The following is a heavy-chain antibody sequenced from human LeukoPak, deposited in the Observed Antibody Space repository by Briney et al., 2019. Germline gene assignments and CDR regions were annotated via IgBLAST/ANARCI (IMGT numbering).Heavy chain of an antibody. Sequence: ASVKVSCKASGYTFTSYAISWVRQAPGQGLEWMGWISAYNGNTNYAQRFQGRVTMTTDTSTSTAYMELRSLRSDDTAVYYCARSSGYYYYMDVWGKGTTVTVSS. J-gene: IGHJ6*03. CDR3: ARSSGYYYYMDV. V-gene: IGHV1-18*01. CDR2: ISAYNGNT. CDR1: GYTFTSYA. D-gene: IGHD6-6*01.